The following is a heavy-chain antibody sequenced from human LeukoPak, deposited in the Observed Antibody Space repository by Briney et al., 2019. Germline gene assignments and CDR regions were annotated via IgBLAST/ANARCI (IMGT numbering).Heavy chain of an antibody. Sequence: ASVKVSCKASGYTFTSYGISWVRRAPGQGLEWMGWISAYNGNTNYAQKLQGRVTMTTDTSTSTAYMELRSLRSDDTAVYYCARGSVVRGVIIINPNWFDPWGQGTLVTVSS. CDR2: ISAYNGNT. CDR1: GYTFTSYG. D-gene: IGHD3-10*01. V-gene: IGHV1-18*01. J-gene: IGHJ5*02. CDR3: ARGSVVRGVIIINPNWFDP.